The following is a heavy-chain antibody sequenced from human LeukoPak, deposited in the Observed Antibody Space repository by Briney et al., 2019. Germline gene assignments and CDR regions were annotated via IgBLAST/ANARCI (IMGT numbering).Heavy chain of an antibody. Sequence: GASVKVSCKASGYTFTGYYMHWVRQAPGQGLGWMGWINPNSGGTNYAQKFQGRVTMTRDTSISTAYMELSRLRSDDTAVYYCARVAYLTTSFDAFDIWGQGTMVTVSS. J-gene: IGHJ3*02. CDR1: GYTFTGYY. D-gene: IGHD4-17*01. CDR3: ARVAYLTTSFDAFDI. V-gene: IGHV1-2*02. CDR2: INPNSGGT.